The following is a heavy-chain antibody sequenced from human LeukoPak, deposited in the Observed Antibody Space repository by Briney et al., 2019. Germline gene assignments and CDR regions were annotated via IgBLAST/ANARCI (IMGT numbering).Heavy chain of an antibody. CDR1: GGSISSYY. CDR3: ARFRSAGTSRGWFDP. V-gene: IGHV4-59*12. J-gene: IGHJ5*02. CDR2: IYYSGST. Sequence: SETLSLTCTVSGGSISSYYWSWIRQPPGKGLEWIGYIYYSGSTNYNPSLKSRVTMSVDTSKNQFSLKLSSVTAADTAVYYCARFRSAGTSRGWFDPWGQGTLVTVSS. D-gene: IGHD6-13*01.